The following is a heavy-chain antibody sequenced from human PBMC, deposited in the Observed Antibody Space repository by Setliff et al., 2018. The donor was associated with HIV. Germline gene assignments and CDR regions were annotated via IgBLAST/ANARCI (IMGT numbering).Heavy chain of an antibody. CDR2: IFYTGHT. CDR3: ARSPAAEGY. CDR1: GGSISTSSYY. D-gene: IGHD6-13*01. J-gene: IGHJ4*02. V-gene: IGHV4-39*01. Sequence: PSETLSLTCTVSGGSISTSSYYWGWIRQPPGKGLGWIGNIFYTGHTYYNPSLRSRLTISVDTSKKQISLKMTSVTAADTAVYFCARSPAAEGYWGQGTLVTVSS.